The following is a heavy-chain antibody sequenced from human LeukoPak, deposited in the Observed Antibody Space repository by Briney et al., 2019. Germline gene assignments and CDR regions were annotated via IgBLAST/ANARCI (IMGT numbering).Heavy chain of an antibody. D-gene: IGHD3-10*01. V-gene: IGHV4-59*07. Sequence: SDTLSLTCTVSGGSISSYYWSWIRQPPGKGLEWIGYIYYSGSTNYNPSLKSRVTISVDRSKIQFSLKLSSVIAADTAVYYCAGAAYYYGSGSYYNVDYWGQGTLVTVSS. CDR3: AGAAYYYGSGSYYNVDY. CDR1: GGSISSYY. CDR2: IYYSGST. J-gene: IGHJ4*02.